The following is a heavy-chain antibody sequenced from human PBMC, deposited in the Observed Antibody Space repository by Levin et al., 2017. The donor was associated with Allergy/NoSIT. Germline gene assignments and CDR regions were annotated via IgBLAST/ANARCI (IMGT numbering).Heavy chain of an antibody. D-gene: IGHD3-22*01. V-gene: IGHV3-21*01. CDR3: ARDRITMIGGGGYIDA. CDR1: GFTFSSYS. Sequence: GGSLRLSCAASGFTFSSYSMNWVRQAPGKGLEWVSSISSSSSYIYYADSVKGRFTISRDNAKNSLYLQMNSLRAEDTAVYYCARDRITMIGGGGYIDAWGQGTLVTVSS. CDR2: ISSSSSYI. J-gene: IGHJ4*02.